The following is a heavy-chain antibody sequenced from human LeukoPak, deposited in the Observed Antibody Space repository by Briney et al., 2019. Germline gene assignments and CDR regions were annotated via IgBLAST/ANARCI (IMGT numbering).Heavy chain of an antibody. V-gene: IGHV3-23*01. Sequence: PGGSLRLSCAVSGIIFSSYAMSWVRQAPGKGLEWVSSDSGSGSSTFYADSVKGRFTISRDNSKNTLYLQMSSLRAEDTAVYYCAKSLGTSGNYYFDLWGQGTLVIVSS. CDR2: DSGSGSST. CDR3: AKSLGTSGNYYFDL. J-gene: IGHJ4*02. D-gene: IGHD3-10*01. CDR1: GIIFSSYA.